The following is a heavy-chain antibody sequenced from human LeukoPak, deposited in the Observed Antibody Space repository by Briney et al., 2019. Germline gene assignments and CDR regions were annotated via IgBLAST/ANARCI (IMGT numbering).Heavy chain of an antibody. CDR1: GGSISSNNYY. Sequence: SETLSLTCTVSGGSISSNNYYWGWIRQPPGKGLEWIGSLYYSGSTNYNPSLKSRVTISVDTSKNQFSLKLSSVTAADTAVYYCARVRDYYDNSGDAFDIWGQGTMVPVSS. V-gene: IGHV4-39*07. J-gene: IGHJ3*02. D-gene: IGHD3-22*01. CDR3: ARVRDYYDNSGDAFDI. CDR2: LYYSGST.